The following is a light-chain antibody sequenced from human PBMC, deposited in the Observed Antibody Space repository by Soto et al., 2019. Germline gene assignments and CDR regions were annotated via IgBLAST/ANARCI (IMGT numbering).Light chain of an antibody. CDR1: QSISSW. Sequence: DTQMTQSPSTLPASVGDRVTITCRASQSISSWLAWYQQKPGKAPKLLIYKASNLESGVPSRFSGSASGTEFTLTISSLQPDDLATYYCQQYNGYSGTFGQGTKLEIK. J-gene: IGKJ2*02. V-gene: IGKV1-5*03. CDR2: KAS. CDR3: QQYNGYSGT.